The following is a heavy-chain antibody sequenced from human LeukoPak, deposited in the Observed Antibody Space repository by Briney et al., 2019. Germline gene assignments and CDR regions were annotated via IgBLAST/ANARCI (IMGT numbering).Heavy chain of an antibody. CDR1: GGSISSYY. D-gene: IGHD2-15*01. Sequence: SETLSLTCTVSGGSISSYYWSWIRQPAGKGLEWIGRIYTSGSTNYNPSLKSRVTMSVDTSKNQFSLKLSSVTAADTAVYYCVRARYCSGGSCYSYDYWGQGTLVTVSS. V-gene: IGHV4-4*07. CDR2: IYTSGST. J-gene: IGHJ4*02. CDR3: VRARYCSGGSCYSYDY.